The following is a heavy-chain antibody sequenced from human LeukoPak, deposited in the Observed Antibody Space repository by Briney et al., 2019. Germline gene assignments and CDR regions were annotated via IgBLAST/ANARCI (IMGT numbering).Heavy chain of an antibody. CDR1: GGSISSSYYY. D-gene: IGHD1-1*01. CDR2: IYYSGST. CDR3: ARHEDRNWYFDH. Sequence: SETLSLTCTVSGGSISSSYYYWGWIRQPPGKGLEWIGTIYYSGSTYYNPSLKSRVTISVDTSKNQFSLKLSSVTAPDTAVYYCARHEDRNWYFDHWGQGTLVTVSS. V-gene: IGHV4-39*01. J-gene: IGHJ4*02.